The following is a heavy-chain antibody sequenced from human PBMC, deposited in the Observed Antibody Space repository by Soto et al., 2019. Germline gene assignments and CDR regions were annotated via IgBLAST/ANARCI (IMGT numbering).Heavy chain of an antibody. CDR2: ISYDGSNK. Sequence: GGSLRLSCAASGFTFSSYAMHWVRQAPGKGLEWVAVISYDGSNKYYADSVKGRFTISRDNSKNTLYLQMNSLRAEDTAVYYCARDSGSGIYYYYGMDVWGQGTTVTVSS. V-gene: IGHV3-30-3*01. D-gene: IGHD3-10*01. J-gene: IGHJ6*02. CDR3: ARDSGSGIYYYYGMDV. CDR1: GFTFSSYA.